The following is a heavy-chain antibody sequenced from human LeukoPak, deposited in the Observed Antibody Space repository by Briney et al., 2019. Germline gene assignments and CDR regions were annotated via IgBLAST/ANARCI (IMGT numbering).Heavy chain of an antibody. V-gene: IGHV1-18*01. J-gene: IGHJ6*02. Sequence: ASVKVSCKASGYTFTSYAISWVRQAPGQGLEWMGWISPFNGNTNYAQKVQGRVTMTTDTSTSTVYMELRSPRSDDTAVYYCARDLDIVVVAAALRHYGLDVWGQGTTVTVSS. CDR1: GYTFTSYA. CDR3: ARDLDIVVVAAALRHYGLDV. CDR2: ISPFNGNT. D-gene: IGHD2-15*01.